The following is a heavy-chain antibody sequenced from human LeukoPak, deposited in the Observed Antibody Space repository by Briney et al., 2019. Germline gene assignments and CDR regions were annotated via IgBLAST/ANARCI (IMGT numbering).Heavy chain of an antibody. CDR2: NNWNGATT. Sequence: GGSLRLSXAASGFTFDDHGMTWVRQVPGKGLEWVSNNWNGATTNYADSVKGRFTISRDNAKNSLYLQMNSLRAEDTAFYYCARLKINHGWKGGMDYWGQGTLVTVSS. V-gene: IGHV3-20*04. D-gene: IGHD1-1*01. J-gene: IGHJ4*02. CDR1: GFTFDDHG. CDR3: ARLKINHGWKGGMDY.